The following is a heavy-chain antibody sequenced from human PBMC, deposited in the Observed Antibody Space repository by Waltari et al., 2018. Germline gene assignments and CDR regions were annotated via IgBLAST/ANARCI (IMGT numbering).Heavy chain of an antibody. CDR1: GGTFSSYA. J-gene: IGHJ3*02. CDR3: ARALRFLEWSNAFDI. Sequence: QVQLVQSGAEVKKPGSSVKVSCKASGGTFSSYATSWGRQAPGQGLEWMGGIIPIFGTANYAQKFQGRVTITTDESTSTAYMELSSLRSEDTAVYYCARALRFLEWSNAFDIWGQGTMVTVSS. V-gene: IGHV1-69*05. CDR2: IIPIFGTA. D-gene: IGHD3-3*01.